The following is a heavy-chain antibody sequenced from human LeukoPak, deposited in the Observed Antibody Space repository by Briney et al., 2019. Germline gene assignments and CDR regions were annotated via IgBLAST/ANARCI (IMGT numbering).Heavy chain of an antibody. V-gene: IGHV4-34*01. D-gene: IGHD3-9*01. Sequence: SETLSLTCAVYGGSFSGYYWSWIRQPPGKGLEWIGEINHSGSTNYNPSLKSRVTISVDTSKNQFSLKLSCVTAVNTAVYYCGGDSFSDYYRYYGMDAWGQGTTVTVSS. CDR2: INHSGST. CDR1: GGSFSGYY. CDR3: GGDSFSDYYRYYGMDA. J-gene: IGHJ6*01.